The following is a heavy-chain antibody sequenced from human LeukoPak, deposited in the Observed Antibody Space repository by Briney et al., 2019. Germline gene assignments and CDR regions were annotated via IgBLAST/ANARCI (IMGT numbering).Heavy chain of an antibody. D-gene: IGHD4-11*01. CDR3: ARGNFVSSRYGMDV. V-gene: IGHV3-11*01. J-gene: IGHJ6*02. CDR1: GFTFSDYY. Sequence: GGSLRLSCAASGFTFSDYYMSWIRQAPGKGLEWTSYISSSGRTMDHADSVKGRFTISRDNAKYSLYLQMNSLRAEDTAVYYCARGNFVSSRYGMDVWGQGTTVTVS. CDR2: ISSSGRTM.